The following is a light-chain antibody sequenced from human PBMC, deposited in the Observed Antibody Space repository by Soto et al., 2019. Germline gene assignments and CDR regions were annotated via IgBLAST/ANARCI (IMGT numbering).Light chain of an antibody. CDR1: QSVAGK. Sequence: EIVLTQSPATLSLSPGERATLSCRASQSVAGKLAWYQQRPGQAPSLFIYDTSNRATCIPARFSGSGHGTDFALTIRSMEPEDFAVYYCQPRINWGECTFGPGTKVDIK. CDR3: QPRINWGECT. J-gene: IGKJ3*01. V-gene: IGKV3D-11*03. CDR2: DTS.